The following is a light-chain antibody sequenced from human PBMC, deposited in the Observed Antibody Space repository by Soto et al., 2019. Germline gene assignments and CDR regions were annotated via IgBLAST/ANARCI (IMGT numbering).Light chain of an antibody. V-gene: IGLV2-14*01. CDR1: SSDVGGYNY. Sequence: QSALTQPASVSGSPGQSITISCTGTSSDVGGYNYVSWYQQHPGKPPKLMIYDVNNRPSGVSSRFSGSKSGNTASLTISGLQAEDEADYYCSSYTSSYTEVFGTGTKLTVL. CDR2: DVN. J-gene: IGLJ1*01. CDR3: SSYTSSYTEV.